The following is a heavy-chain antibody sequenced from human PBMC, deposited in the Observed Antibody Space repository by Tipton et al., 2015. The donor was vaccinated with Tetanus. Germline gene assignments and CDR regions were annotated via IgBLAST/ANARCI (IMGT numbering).Heavy chain of an antibody. Sequence: GLVKPSETLSLTCTVSGDSISNSRFYWAWIRQSPGRGLEWIGNIYYRGSTSYNPSLKSRVKISVDTSQNQFSLNLRSVTAADTAVYYCARRTGYFYAMDVWGQGTTVTVSS. D-gene: IGHD1-14*01. CDR1: GDSISNSRFY. CDR3: ARRTGYFYAMDV. CDR2: IYYRGST. J-gene: IGHJ6*02. V-gene: IGHV4-39*01.